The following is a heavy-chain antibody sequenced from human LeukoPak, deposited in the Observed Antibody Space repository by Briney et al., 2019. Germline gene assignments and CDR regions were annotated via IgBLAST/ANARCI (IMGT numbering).Heavy chain of an antibody. CDR3: ARDDSSSYYYFDY. D-gene: IGHD6-6*01. J-gene: IGHJ4*02. CDR1: GGTFSSYT. V-gene: IGHV1-69*04. CDR2: IIPILGIA. Sequence: SVKVSCKASGGTFSSYTISWVRQAPGQGLEWMGRIIPILGIANYAQKFQGRATITADKSTSTAYMELSSLRSEDTAVYYCARDDSSSYYYFDYWGQGTLVTVSS.